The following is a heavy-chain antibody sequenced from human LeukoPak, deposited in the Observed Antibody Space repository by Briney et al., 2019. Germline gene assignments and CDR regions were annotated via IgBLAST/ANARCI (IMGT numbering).Heavy chain of an antibody. CDR3: ARAIQWLSYYFDY. J-gene: IGHJ4*02. V-gene: IGHV6-1*01. CDR2: TYYRSKWYN. D-gene: IGHD6-19*01. CDR1: GDSVSINSAA. Sequence: SQTLSLTFAISGDSVSINSAAWNWVRQSPSRGLEWLGRTYYRSKWYNDYAVSVKSRITINPDTSKNQFSLQLNSVTPEDTDVYYCARAIQWLSYYFDYWGQGTLVTVSS.